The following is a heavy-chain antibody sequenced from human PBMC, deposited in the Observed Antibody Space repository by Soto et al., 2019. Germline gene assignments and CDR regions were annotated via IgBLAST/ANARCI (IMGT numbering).Heavy chain of an antibody. Sequence: QVQLQESGPGLVKPSQTLSLTCTVSGGSISSGDYYWSWIRQPPGKGLEWIGYIYYSGNTYYNPSLKSRVTISVDMSKNQFSLKLSSVTAADTAVYYCARVRLEELQPRSNWFDPWGQGTLVTVSS. CDR1: GGSISSGDYY. CDR2: IYYSGNT. J-gene: IGHJ5*02. D-gene: IGHD3-16*01. CDR3: ARVRLEELQPRSNWFDP. V-gene: IGHV4-30-4*01.